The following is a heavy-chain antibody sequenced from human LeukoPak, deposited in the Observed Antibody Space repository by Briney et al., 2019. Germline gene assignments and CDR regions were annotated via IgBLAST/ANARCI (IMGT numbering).Heavy chain of an antibody. V-gene: IGHV4-34*01. Sequence: SETLSLTCAVYGGSFSGYYWSWIRQPPGKGLEWIGEINRSGSTNYNPSLKSRVTISVDTSKNQFSLKLSSVTAADTAVYYCAGSRHYDSSGYSDYWGQGTLVTVSS. J-gene: IGHJ4*02. CDR3: AGSRHYDSSGYSDY. CDR1: GGSFSGYY. D-gene: IGHD3-22*01. CDR2: INRSGST.